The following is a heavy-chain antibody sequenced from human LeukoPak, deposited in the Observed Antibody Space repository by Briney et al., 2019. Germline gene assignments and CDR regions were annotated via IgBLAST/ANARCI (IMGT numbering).Heavy chain of an antibody. Sequence: GGSLRLSCVASGFTFSSYAMHWVRQAPGKGLEWVAVISYDGSNKYYADSVKGRFTISRDNSKNTLYLQMNSLRAEDTAVYYCAKGVDVWGKGTTVTVSS. CDR1: GFTFSSYA. CDR2: ISYDGSNK. J-gene: IGHJ6*04. CDR3: AKGVDV. V-gene: IGHV3-30*04.